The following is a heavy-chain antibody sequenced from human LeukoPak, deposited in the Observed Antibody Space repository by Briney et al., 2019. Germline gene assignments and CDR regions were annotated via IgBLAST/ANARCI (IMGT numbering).Heavy chain of an antibody. D-gene: IGHD3-16*01. CDR2: IFGSGGSA. J-gene: IGHJ5*02. CDR3: AKDWTPHNRVYDCLDA. Sequence: PGGSLRLSCAASGFTFGSYAMYWVRQAPGKGLEWVSGIFGSGGSAHYADSVKGRFTISRDNSKNTVYLQMDSLRVEDTAIYYCAKDWTPHNRVYDCLDAWGQGTQVTVSS. CDR1: GFTFGSYA. V-gene: IGHV3-23*01.